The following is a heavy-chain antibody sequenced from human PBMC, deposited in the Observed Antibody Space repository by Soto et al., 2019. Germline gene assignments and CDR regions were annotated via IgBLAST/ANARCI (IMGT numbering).Heavy chain of an antibody. CDR2: ISGSGDRT. J-gene: IGHJ4*02. CDR1: EFTFNNYV. V-gene: IGHV3-23*01. CDR3: AKGPKYAPLDH. Sequence: GSLRLSCAASEFTFNNYVMTWVRQAPRKGLEWVSTISGSGDRTFYADSVKGRFTISRDSSRNTMYLQMNNLRAEDTAVYYCAKGPKYAPLDHWGQGTLVTVSS.